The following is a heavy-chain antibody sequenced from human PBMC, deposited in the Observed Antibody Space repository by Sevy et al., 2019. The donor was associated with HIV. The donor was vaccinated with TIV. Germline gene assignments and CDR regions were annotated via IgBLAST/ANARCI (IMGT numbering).Heavy chain of an antibody. CDR3: ARVTGGENYDYGIDV. Sequence: SETLSLTCTVSGGSITSSGHYWGWIRQSPGKGLEWIGAVYYVGNSYANPSLTSRVTISADMSKNLFSLSLTSLTAADTAIYYCARVTGGENYDYGIDVWGLGTSVTVSS. J-gene: IGHJ6*02. CDR2: VYYVGNS. D-gene: IGHD2-21*01. V-gene: IGHV4-39*01. CDR1: GGSITSSGHY.